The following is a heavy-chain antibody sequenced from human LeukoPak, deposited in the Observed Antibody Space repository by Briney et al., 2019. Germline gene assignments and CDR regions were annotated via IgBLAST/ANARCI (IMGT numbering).Heavy chain of an antibody. Sequence: HTGGSLRLSCAASGFTFSSYSMNWVRQAPGKGLEWVSYISSSSSTIYYADSVKGRFTISRDNAKNSLYLQMNSLRAEDTAVYYCARGRTIDYWGQGTLVTVSS. CDR1: GFTFSSYS. CDR3: ARGRTIDY. V-gene: IGHV3-48*04. J-gene: IGHJ4*02. D-gene: IGHD2-8*01. CDR2: ISSSSSTI.